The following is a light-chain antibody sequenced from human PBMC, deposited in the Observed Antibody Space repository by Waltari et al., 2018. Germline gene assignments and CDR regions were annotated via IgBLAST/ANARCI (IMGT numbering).Light chain of an antibody. J-gene: IGLJ3*02. CDR3: CSYAGIWV. V-gene: IGLV2-11*01. Sequence: QSALTQPRSVSGSPGQSVTSSCAGTGSAVGDFNSVSWYQQPPGNAPRLVIFDVTQRPSGVPDRFSGSKSGTSASLTVSGLQAEDEADYYCCSYAGIWVFGGGTKLTVL. CDR1: GSAVGDFNS. CDR2: DVT.